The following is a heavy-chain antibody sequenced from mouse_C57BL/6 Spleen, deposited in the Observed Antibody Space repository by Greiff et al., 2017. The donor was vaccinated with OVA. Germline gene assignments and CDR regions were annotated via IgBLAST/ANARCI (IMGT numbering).Heavy chain of an antibody. CDR3: ARDGYDVWYFDV. J-gene: IGHJ1*03. Sequence: EVQLQQSGAELVKPGASVKLSCTASGFNIKDYYMHWVKQRTEQGLEWIGRIVPEDGETKYAPKFQGKATITADTSSNTAYLQLSSLTSEDTAVYYCARDGYDVWYFDVWGTGTTVTVSS. CDR2: IVPEDGET. V-gene: IGHV14-2*01. D-gene: IGHD2-2*01. CDR1: GFNIKDYY.